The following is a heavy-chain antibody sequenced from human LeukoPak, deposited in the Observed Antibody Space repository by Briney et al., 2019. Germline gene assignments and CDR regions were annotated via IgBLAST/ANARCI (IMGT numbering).Heavy chain of an antibody. CDR3: ASGGSIVADMVRGVPNYYYYGMDV. CDR2: INHSGST. D-gene: IGHD3-10*01. V-gene: IGHV4-34*01. CDR1: GGSFSGYY. Sequence: SETLSLTCAVYGGSFSGYYWSWIRQPPGKGLEWIGEINHSGSTNYNPSLKSRVTISVDTSKNQFSLKLSSVTAEDTAVYYCASGGSIVADMVRGVPNYYYYGMDVWGQGTTVTVSS. J-gene: IGHJ6*02.